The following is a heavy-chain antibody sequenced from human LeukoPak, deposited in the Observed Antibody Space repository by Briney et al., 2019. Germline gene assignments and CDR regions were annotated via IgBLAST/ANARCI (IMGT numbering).Heavy chain of an antibody. V-gene: IGHV3-23*01. Sequence: PGRSLRLSCAASGFTFSSYAMSWVRQAPGKGLEWVSAISGSGGSTYYADSVKGRFTISRDNSKNTLYLQMNSLRAEDTAVYYCANHRWLQREFYYFDYWGQGTLVTVSS. J-gene: IGHJ4*02. CDR3: ANHRWLQREFYYFDY. CDR2: ISGSGGST. D-gene: IGHD5-24*01. CDR1: GFTFSSYA.